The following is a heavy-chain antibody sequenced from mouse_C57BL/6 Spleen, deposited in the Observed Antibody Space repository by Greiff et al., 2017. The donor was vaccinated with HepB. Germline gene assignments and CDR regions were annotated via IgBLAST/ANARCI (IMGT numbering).Heavy chain of an antibody. CDR3: ARHDYDGVWFAY. D-gene: IGHD2-4*01. J-gene: IGHJ3*01. V-gene: IGHV1-22*01. CDR1: GYTFTDYN. CDR2: INPNNGGT. Sequence: EVKLVESGPELVKPGASVKMSCKASGYTFTDYNMHWVKQSHGKSLEWIGYINPNNGGTSYNQKFKGKATLTVNKSSSTAYMELRSLTSEDSAVYYCARHDYDGVWFAYWGQGTLVTVSA.